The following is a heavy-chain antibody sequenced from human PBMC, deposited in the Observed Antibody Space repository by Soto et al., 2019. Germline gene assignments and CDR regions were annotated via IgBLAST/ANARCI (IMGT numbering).Heavy chain of an antibody. CDR2: INYSGST. D-gene: IGHD1-26*01. CDR3: ARESGAGATNWFDP. CDR1: GGSISSGGYS. V-gene: IGHV4-30-2*01. J-gene: IGHJ5*02. Sequence: QQQLQESGSGLVKPSQTLSLTCAVSGGSISSGGYSWRWIRQPPGKGLEWIGDINYSGSTYYNPSLKSRATIPIDRSKNHFSLELTSVTAADTAVYYCARESGAGATNWFDPWGQGTLVTVSS.